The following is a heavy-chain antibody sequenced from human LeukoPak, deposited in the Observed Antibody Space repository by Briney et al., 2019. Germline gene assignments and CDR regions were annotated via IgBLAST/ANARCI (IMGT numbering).Heavy chain of an antibody. CDR2: TYYSGST. D-gene: IGHD6-19*01. J-gene: IGHJ1*01. V-gene: IGHV4-31*03. Sequence: SETLSLTCTVSGGSISSGGYYWSWIRQHPGKGLEWIGYTYYSGSTYYNPSLKSRVTISVDTSKNQFSLKLSSVTAADTAVYYCARGRIAVAGTGAEYFQHWGQGTLVTVSS. CDR3: ARGRIAVAGTGAEYFQH. CDR1: GGSISSGGYY.